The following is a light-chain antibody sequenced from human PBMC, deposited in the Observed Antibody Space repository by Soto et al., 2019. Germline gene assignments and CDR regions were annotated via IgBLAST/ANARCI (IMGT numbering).Light chain of an antibody. CDR3: QSYDSSLSAHVV. J-gene: IGLJ2*01. Sequence: QSVLTQPPSVSGAPGQRVTISCTGSSSNIGAGYDVHWYQQLPGTAPKVLIYGNSNRPSGVPDRFSGSKSGTSASLAITGLQAEDEANYYCQSYDSSLSAHVVFRGGTKVTVL. CDR2: GNS. V-gene: IGLV1-40*01. CDR1: SSNIGAGYD.